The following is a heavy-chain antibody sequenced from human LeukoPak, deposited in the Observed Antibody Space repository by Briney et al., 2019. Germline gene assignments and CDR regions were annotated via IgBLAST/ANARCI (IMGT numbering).Heavy chain of an antibody. V-gene: IGHV3-30-3*01. CDR1: GFTFSSYA. D-gene: IGHD6-13*01. J-gene: IGHJ4*02. Sequence: GRSLRLSCAASGFTFSSYAMHWVRQAPGKGLEWVAVISYDGSNKYYVDSVKGRFTISRDNSKNTLYLQMNSLRAEDTAVYYCARAYSTAAAGTGQFDYWGQGTLVTVSS. CDR2: ISYDGSNK. CDR3: ARAYSTAAAGTGQFDY.